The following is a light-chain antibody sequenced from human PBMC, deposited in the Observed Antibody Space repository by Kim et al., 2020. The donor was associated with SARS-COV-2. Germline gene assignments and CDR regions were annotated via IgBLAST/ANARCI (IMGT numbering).Light chain of an antibody. J-gene: IGKJ1*01. CDR3: QQYDKYSPWT. Sequence: DIQMTQSPSTLSASVGDSVTITCRASQSISNWLAWYQQKPGKAPNLLIYKAFHLESGVPSRFSGSGSGTEFTLTISNLQPDDFATYYCQQYDKYSPWTFGQGTKLEI. CDR1: QSISNW. V-gene: IGKV1-5*03. CDR2: KAF.